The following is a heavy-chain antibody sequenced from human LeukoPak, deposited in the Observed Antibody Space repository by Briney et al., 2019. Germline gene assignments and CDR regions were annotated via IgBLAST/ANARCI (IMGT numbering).Heavy chain of an antibody. CDR3: ARRYCSGGSCYSFRGDWFDP. CDR2: IWYDGSNK. D-gene: IGHD2-15*01. J-gene: IGHJ5*02. V-gene: IGHV3-33*01. CDR1: GFTFGSYG. Sequence: GGSLRLSCAASGFTFGSYGMYWVRQAPGKGLEWVAVIWYDGSNKYYADSVKGRFTISRDNSKNTLYLQMNSLRAEDTAVYYCARRYCSGGSCYSFRGDWFDPWGQGTLVTVSS.